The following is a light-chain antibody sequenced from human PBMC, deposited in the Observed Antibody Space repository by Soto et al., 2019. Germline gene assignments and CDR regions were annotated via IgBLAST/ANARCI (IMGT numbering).Light chain of an antibody. J-gene: IGKJ1*01. Sequence: EIVLTQSPGTLSLSPGESATLSCRASQTIASGYVAWYQQKPGQAPRLLIYAASSRATGIADRFRGSGSGRDFTLTISRLEPEDFAVYYCHQYGSSAWTFGQGTKVEIK. CDR1: QTIASGY. CDR2: AAS. CDR3: HQYGSSAWT. V-gene: IGKV3-20*01.